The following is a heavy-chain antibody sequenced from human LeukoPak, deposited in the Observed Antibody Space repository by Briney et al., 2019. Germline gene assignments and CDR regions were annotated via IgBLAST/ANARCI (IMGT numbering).Heavy chain of an antibody. J-gene: IGHJ5*02. D-gene: IGHD1-14*01. CDR1: GFTFSSYW. Sequence: GGSLRLSCAASGFTFSSYWMSWVRQAPGKGLEWVANIKQDGSEKYYVDSVKGRFTISRDNAKNSLYLQMNSLRAEDTALYYCARAGEMNWFDPWGQGTLVTVSS. V-gene: IGHV3-7*03. CDR2: IKQDGSEK. CDR3: ARAGEMNWFDP.